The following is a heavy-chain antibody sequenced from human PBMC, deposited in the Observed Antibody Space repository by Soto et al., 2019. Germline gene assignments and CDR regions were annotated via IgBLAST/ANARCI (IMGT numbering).Heavy chain of an antibody. D-gene: IGHD4-17*01. CDR3: TRHDYGDLYYFDY. Sequence: FTISRDDSKSIAYLQMNSLKTEDTAVYYCTRHDYGDLYYFDYWGQGTLVTVSS. J-gene: IGHJ4*02. V-gene: IGHV3-49*02.